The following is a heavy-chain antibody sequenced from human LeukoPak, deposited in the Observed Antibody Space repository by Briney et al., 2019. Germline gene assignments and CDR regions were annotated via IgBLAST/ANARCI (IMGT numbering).Heavy chain of an antibody. Sequence: PSETLSLTCTVSGGSISSSSYYWGWIRQPPGKGLEWIGSIYYSGSTYYNPSLKSRVTISVDTSKNQFSLKLSSVTAADTAVYYCARRAPGDYDILTGYPAYYYYYYYMDVWGKGTTVTVSS. CDR3: ARRAPGDYDILTGYPAYYYYYYYMDV. V-gene: IGHV4-39*01. CDR2: IYYSGST. D-gene: IGHD3-9*01. J-gene: IGHJ6*03. CDR1: GGSISSSSYY.